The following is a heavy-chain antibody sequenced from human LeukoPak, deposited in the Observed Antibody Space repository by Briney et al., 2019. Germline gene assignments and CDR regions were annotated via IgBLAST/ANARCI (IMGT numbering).Heavy chain of an antibody. CDR2: ISSDGSST. Sequence: GGSLRLSCAASGFTFSTYWMHWVRQAPGKGQVWVSRISSDGSSTIYAGSVKGRFTISRDNAKNALYLQMNSLRAEDTAVYYCARPGHYDAPNLNDYWGQGTLVTVSS. D-gene: IGHD3-3*01. V-gene: IGHV3-74*01. CDR1: GFTFSTYW. CDR3: ARPGHYDAPNLNDY. J-gene: IGHJ4*02.